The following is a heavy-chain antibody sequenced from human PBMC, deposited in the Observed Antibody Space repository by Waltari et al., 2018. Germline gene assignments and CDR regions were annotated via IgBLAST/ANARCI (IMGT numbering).Heavy chain of an antibody. J-gene: IGHJ5*02. CDR2: ISTSSSYI. CDR3: VRGRIGTTQSGDWFDP. D-gene: IGHD1-7*01. Sequence: VQLVESGGGLVKPGGSLRLSCEGSGLTFNSSSLHWVRQAPGKGLEWISSISTSSSYIFYVDSVKGRFTISRDNAKNSLYLQMNSLRAEDTAMYYCVRGRIGTTQSGDWFDPWGQGTLVTVSS. V-gene: IGHV3-21*02. CDR1: GLTFNSSS.